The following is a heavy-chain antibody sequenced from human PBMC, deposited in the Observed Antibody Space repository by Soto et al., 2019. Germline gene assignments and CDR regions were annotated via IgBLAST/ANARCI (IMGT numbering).Heavy chain of an antibody. D-gene: IGHD6-19*01. J-gene: IGHJ4*01. CDR2: IYYSGYT. CDR1: GGSIRSSSYY. Sequence: PSETLSLTCTVSGGSIRSSSYYWGWIRQPPGKGLEWIGSIYYSGYTYYNPSLKSRVTISVDTSNNQLSLKLRSVTAADTAVYYCARHDGFSSGWIFDYWGHGTLVTVSS. V-gene: IGHV4-39*01. CDR3: ARHDGFSSGWIFDY.